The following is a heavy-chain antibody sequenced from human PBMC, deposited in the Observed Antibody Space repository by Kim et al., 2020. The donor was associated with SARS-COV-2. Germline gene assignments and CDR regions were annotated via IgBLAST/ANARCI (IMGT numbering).Heavy chain of an antibody. CDR2: INHSGST. Sequence: SETLYLTCAVYGGSFSGYYWSWIRQPPGKGLEWIGEINHSGSTNYNPSLKSRVTISVDTSKNQFSLKLRSVTAADTAVYYCARTWPDHSGSYSYFDYWGQGTLVTVSS. V-gene: IGHV4-34*01. CDR3: ARTWPDHSGSYSYFDY. D-gene: IGHD3-10*01. CDR1: GGSFSGYY. J-gene: IGHJ4*02.